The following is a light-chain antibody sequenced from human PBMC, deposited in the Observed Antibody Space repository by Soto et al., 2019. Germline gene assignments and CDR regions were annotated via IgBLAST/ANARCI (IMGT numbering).Light chain of an antibody. V-gene: IGKV3-20*01. J-gene: IGKJ5*01. CDR3: QQYGSSPIT. Sequence: IALTQSPGPLSFSPGDRASLSWRASQSVGSDLAWYQQKPGQAPRLLIYGTSSRATGIPARFSGSGSGTEFTLTISRLEPEDVAVYYCQQYGSSPITFGQGTRLEIK. CDR2: GTS. CDR1: QSVGSD.